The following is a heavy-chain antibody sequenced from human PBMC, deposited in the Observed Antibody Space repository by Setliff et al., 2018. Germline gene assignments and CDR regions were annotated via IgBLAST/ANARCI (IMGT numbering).Heavy chain of an antibody. V-gene: IGHV1-8*03. CDR3: ARGDFLNDAFDI. CDR1: GDTFSTYA. D-gene: IGHD3-3*01. J-gene: IGHJ3*02. Sequence: ASVKVSCKASGDTFSTYALSWVRQAPGQGLEWMGWMNPNSGNTGYAQKFQGRVTITRNTSISTAYMELSSLRSEDTAVYYCARGDFLNDAFDIWGQGTMVTVSS. CDR2: MNPNSGNT.